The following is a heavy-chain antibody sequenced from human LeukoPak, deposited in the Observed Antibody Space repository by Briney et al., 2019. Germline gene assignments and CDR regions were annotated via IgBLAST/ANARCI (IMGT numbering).Heavy chain of an antibody. CDR3: ARGMNSCWSYWFDP. Sequence: PSETLSLTCTVSGGSISSYYWSWIRQPPGKGLEWIGYIYYSGSTNYNPSLKSRVTISVDTSKNKFSLTLSSVTAADTAVYYCARGMNSCWSYWFDPWGQGNLVSVSS. CDR2: IYYSGST. D-gene: IGHD6-19*01. CDR1: GGSISSYY. V-gene: IGHV4-59*01. J-gene: IGHJ5*02.